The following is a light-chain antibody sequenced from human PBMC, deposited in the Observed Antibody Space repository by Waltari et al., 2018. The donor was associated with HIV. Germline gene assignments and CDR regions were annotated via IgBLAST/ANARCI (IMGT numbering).Light chain of an antibody. CDR3: SSYTSSSTSV. CDR1: SSDVGGYNY. J-gene: IGLJ3*02. V-gene: IGLV2-14*01. Sequence: QSALTQPASVSGSPGQSITISCTGTSSDVGGYNYVSWYQQHPGNAPKLIIYEVSYRPSGVSNRFSGSKSGHTASLTISGLQAEDETDYYCSSYTSSSTSVFGGGTKLTVL. CDR2: EVS.